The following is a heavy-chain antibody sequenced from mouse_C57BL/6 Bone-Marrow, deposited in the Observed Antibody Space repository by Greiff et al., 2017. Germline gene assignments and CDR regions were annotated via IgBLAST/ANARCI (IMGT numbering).Heavy chain of an antibody. J-gene: IGHJ3*01. Sequence: QVTLKVSGPGILQPSQTLSLTCSFSGFSLSTFGMGVCWIRQPSGKGLEWLAHIWWDDDTYSHPALKSRLTISKDTSKNQVFLKIAKVDTADTATYYCARMYDYDVPIADWGQGTLVTVSA. D-gene: IGHD2-4*01. CDR1: GFSLSTFGMG. V-gene: IGHV8-8*01. CDR2: IWWDDDT. CDR3: ARMYDYDVPIAD.